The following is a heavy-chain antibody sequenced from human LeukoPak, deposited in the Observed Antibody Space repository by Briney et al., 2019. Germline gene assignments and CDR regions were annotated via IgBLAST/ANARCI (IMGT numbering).Heavy chain of an antibody. CDR2: IYYSGST. J-gene: IGHJ6*03. CDR1: GGSISSGGYY. Sequence: SDTLSLTCTVSGGSISSGGYYWSWIRQHPGKGLEWIGYIYYSGSTYYNPSLKSQVTISVDTSKNQFSLKLSSVAAADTAVYYCARGGYSSSWPNMDVWGKGTTVTVSS. V-gene: IGHV4-31*01. D-gene: IGHD6-13*01. CDR3: ARGGYSSSWPNMDV.